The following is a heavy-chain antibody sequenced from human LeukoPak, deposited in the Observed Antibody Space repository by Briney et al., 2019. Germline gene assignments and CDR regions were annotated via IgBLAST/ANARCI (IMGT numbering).Heavy chain of an antibody. CDR2: VWHDGSNR. Sequence: GSLRLSCTAPGFTFSSYAIHWIRQAPGKGLEWVALVWHDGSNRYYSEAVKGRFTISRDNSKNTVYLQINSLRAEDTAVYYCARKIFGSGSCPGYWGQGTRVTVSS. CDR3: ARKIFGSGSCPGY. J-gene: IGHJ4*02. V-gene: IGHV3-33*01. CDR1: GFTFSSYA. D-gene: IGHD3-10*01.